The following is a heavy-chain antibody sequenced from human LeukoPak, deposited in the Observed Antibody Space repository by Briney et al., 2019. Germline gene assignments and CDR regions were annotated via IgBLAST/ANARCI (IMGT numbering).Heavy chain of an antibody. CDR2: ISYDGSNK. V-gene: IGHV3-30-3*01. CDR3: ARDWVAYGSGSYYNTYGMDV. CDR1: GFTFSSYA. D-gene: IGHD3-10*01. J-gene: IGHJ6*02. Sequence: PGGSLRLSCAASGFTFSSYAMHWVRQAPGKGLEWVAVISYDGSNKYYADSVKGRFTISRDNSKNTLYLQMNSLRAEDTAVYYCARDWVAYGSGSYYNTYGMDVWGQGTTVTVSS.